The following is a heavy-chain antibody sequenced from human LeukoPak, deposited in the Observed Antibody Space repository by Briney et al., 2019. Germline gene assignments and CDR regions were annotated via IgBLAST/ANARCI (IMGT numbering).Heavy chain of an antibody. CDR2: IHSGGNT. V-gene: IGHV3-53*01. D-gene: IGHD2-2*01. Sequence: GGSLRLSCAASGFTVSSNYMSWVRQAPGKGLEWVSVIHSGGNTYYADSVKGRFTVSRDSSKNTLYLQMNSLSAEDTAMYYCARVGTTSRAPNIWGQGTMVTVSS. J-gene: IGHJ3*02. CDR1: GFTVSSNY. CDR3: ARVGTTSRAPNI.